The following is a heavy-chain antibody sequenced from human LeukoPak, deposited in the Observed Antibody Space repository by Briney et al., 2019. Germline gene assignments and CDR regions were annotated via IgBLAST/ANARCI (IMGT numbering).Heavy chain of an antibody. CDR3: AQFIVGAARVFGS. V-gene: IGHV2-5*02. CDR1: GFSLSTSGVG. J-gene: IGHJ4*02. CDR2: IYGDDDK. Sequence: VSGPTLVNPTQTLTLTCTFSGFSLSTSGVGVGWIRQPPGRALECLALIYGDDDKHYSPSLKDRLTITKESSKNQVVLSMTRMDPADSGTYYCAQFIVGAARVFGSWGQGARVTVSS. D-gene: IGHD1-26*01.